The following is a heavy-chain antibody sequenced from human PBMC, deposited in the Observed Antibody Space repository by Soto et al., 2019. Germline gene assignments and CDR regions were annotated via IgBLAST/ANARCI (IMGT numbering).Heavy chain of an antibody. Sequence: QVQLQESGPGLVKPSETLSLTCTVSGASISSSYWRWIRQPPGKRLEWIGYIYHTGSTLYNPSLKGRVTMSVDTSKNQVSLELRSLTAADTAVYYCARDAPGSSYFDYWGQGTLVTVSS. CDR2: IYHTGST. V-gene: IGHV4-59*01. CDR3: ARDAPGSSYFDY. D-gene: IGHD7-27*01. J-gene: IGHJ4*02. CDR1: GASISSSY.